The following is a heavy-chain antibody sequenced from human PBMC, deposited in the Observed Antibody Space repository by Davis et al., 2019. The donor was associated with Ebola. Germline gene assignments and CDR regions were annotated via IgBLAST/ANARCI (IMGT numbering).Heavy chain of an antibody. CDR3: ARDLRYDSSGYDYYFYMDV. V-gene: IGHV4-31*03. D-gene: IGHD3-22*01. J-gene: IGHJ6*03. CDR2: IYYSGST. CDR1: GCSISRGGSY. Sequence: PSETLSLTCTVPGCSISRGGSYWTWIRQHPGKGLEWIGYIYYSGSTYYKPSLKSRVTISLDTSKNQFSLNLYSVTAADTAVYYCARDLRYDSSGYDYYFYMDVWGKGTTITVSS.